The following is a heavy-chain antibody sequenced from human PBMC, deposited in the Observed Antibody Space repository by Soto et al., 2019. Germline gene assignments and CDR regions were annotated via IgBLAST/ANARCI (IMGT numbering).Heavy chain of an antibody. J-gene: IGHJ6*02. Sequence: GESLKISCKGAGYSFTDYWIGWVRQMPGKGLEWMGIIYPGDSGARYSPSFQGQVSISADKSVNTAYLQWGSLKASDTAMYYCASQTNGWFGMDVWGQGTTVTVSS. CDR3: ASQTNGWFGMDV. CDR1: GYSFTDYW. V-gene: IGHV5-51*01. CDR2: IYPGDSGA. D-gene: IGHD2-8*01.